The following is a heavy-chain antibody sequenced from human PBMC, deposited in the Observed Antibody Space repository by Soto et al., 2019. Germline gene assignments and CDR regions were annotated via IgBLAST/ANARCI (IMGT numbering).Heavy chain of an antibody. CDR3: ARDIRVVVIITPYY. J-gene: IGHJ4*02. V-gene: IGHV3-30-3*01. CDR2: ISYDGSNK. Sequence: PGGSLRLSCAASGFTFSSYAMHWVRQAPGKGLEWVAVISYDGSNKYYADSVKGRFTISRDNSKNTLYLQMNSLRAEDTAVYYCARDIRVVVIITPYYWGQGTLVTVSS. CDR1: GFTFSSYA. D-gene: IGHD3-22*01.